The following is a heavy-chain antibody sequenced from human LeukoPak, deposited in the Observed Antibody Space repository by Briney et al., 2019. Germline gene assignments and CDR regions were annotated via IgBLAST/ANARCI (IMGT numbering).Heavy chain of an antibody. CDR2: ISAYNGNT. CDR1: GYTFTSYG. Sequence: ASVKVSCKASGYTFTSYGISWVRQAPGQGLEWMGWISAYNGNTNYAQKLQSRVTMTTDTSTSTAYMELRSLRSDDTAVYYCARGVPYYYGSGIFGYMDVWGKGTTVTISS. CDR3: ARGVPYYYGSGIFGYMDV. V-gene: IGHV1-18*01. D-gene: IGHD3-10*01. J-gene: IGHJ6*03.